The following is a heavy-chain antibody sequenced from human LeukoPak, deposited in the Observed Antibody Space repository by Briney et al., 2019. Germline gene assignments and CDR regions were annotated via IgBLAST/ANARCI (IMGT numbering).Heavy chain of an antibody. CDR1: GGSINSGGYY. CDR2: IYYSGST. CDR3: ARRAPSAGCFDL. V-gene: IGHV4-31*03. J-gene: IGHJ2*01. Sequence: SQTLSLTCTVSGGSINSGGYYWSWIRQHPGKGLEWIGYIYYSGSTYYNPSLQSRVTISMDTSKNQFSLKLSSVTAADTAVYYCARRAPSAGCFDLWGRGTLVTVSS.